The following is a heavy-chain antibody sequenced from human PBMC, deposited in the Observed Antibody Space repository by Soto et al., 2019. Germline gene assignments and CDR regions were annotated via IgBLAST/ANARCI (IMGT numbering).Heavy chain of an antibody. Sequence: GGSLRLSCTASGFTLRTYWMHWVRQAPGKGLVWVSRINPESTTITYADSVKGRFTISRDNAENTLFLHMNSLSAEDAGIYYCTKDNFGAWDSWGQGTLVTVSS. CDR3: TKDNFGAWDS. D-gene: IGHD3-10*01. V-gene: IGHV3-74*01. J-gene: IGHJ4*02. CDR2: INPESTTI. CDR1: GFTLRTYW.